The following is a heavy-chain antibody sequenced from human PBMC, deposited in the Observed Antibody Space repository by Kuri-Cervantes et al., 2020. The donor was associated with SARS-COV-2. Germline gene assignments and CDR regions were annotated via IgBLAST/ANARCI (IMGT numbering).Heavy chain of an antibody. CDR3: AGGFDYGDYTYYYGMDV. CDR2: ISTYNANA. V-gene: IGHV1-18*04. D-gene: IGHD4-17*01. J-gene: IGHJ6*02. CDR1: GYTFTTYG. Sequence: ASVKVSCNASGYTFTTYGITWVRQAPGQGLEWMGWISTYNANADYAQKLQGRATMTTDTSTSIAYMELRRLRSDDTAIYYCAGGFDYGDYTYYYGMDVWGQGTTVTVSS.